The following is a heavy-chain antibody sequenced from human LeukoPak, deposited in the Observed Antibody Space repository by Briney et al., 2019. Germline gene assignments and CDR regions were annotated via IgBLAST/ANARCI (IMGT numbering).Heavy chain of an antibody. J-gene: IGHJ4*02. CDR2: IWYDGSNK. CDR3: ARDHALKYWSSTSCYLDY. CDR1: GFTLSSYG. D-gene: IGHD2-2*01. Sequence: GRSLRLSCAASGFTLSSYGMHWVRQAPGKGLEWVAVIWYDGSNKYYADSVKGRFTISRDNSKNTLYLQMNSLRAEDTAVYYCARDHALKYWSSTSCYLDYWGQGTLVTVSS. V-gene: IGHV3-33*01.